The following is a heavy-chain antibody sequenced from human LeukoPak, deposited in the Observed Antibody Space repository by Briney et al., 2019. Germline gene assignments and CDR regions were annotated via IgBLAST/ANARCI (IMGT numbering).Heavy chain of an antibody. CDR1: GGAISSYY. Sequence: PSETLSLTCTVSGGAISSYYWSWIRQPPGKGLEWIGYIYYSGSTNYNPSLKSRGAISVDTSKNHFSLKLSSVTAADTAVYYCARRRDGYVALDYWDQGTVVTVSS. J-gene: IGHJ4*01. CDR3: ARRRDGYVALDY. CDR2: IYYSGST. D-gene: IGHD5-24*01. V-gene: IGHV4-59*01.